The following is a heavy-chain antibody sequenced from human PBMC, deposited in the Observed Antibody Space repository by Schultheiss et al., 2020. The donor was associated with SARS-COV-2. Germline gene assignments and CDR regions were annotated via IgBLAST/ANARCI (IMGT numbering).Heavy chain of an antibody. J-gene: IGHJ5*02. CDR1: GYTFTSYA. D-gene: IGHD2-2*01. CDR2: INPNSGGT. V-gene: IGHV1-2*02. CDR3: AREWGGPAASPTTHWFDP. Sequence: ASVKVSCKASGYTFTSYAMHWVRQAPGQGLEWMGWINPNSGGTNYAQKFQGRVTMTRDTSISTAYMELSSVTAADTAVYYCAREWGGPAASPTTHWFDPWGQGTLVTVSS.